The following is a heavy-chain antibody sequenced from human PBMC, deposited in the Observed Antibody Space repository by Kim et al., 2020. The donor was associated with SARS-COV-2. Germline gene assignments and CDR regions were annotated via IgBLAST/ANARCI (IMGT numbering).Heavy chain of an antibody. CDR1: GGSFSSYY. CDR3: ARVGDIVATIYFDY. V-gene: IGHV4-59*01. D-gene: IGHD5-12*01. CDR2: IYYSGST. J-gene: IGHJ4*02. Sequence: SETLSLTCTVSGGSFSSYYWSWIRQPPGKGLEWIGYIYYSGSTNYNPSLKSRVTISVDTSKNQFSLKLSSVTAADTAVYYCARVGDIVATIYFDYWGQGTLVTVSS.